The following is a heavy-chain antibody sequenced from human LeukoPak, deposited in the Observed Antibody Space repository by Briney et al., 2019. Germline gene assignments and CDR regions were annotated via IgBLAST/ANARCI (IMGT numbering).Heavy chain of an antibody. J-gene: IGHJ4*02. CDR3: ARGGRDYYGWGSYYHDY. CDR2: IIPIFGTA. V-gene: IGHV1-69*01. D-gene: IGHD3-10*01. Sequence: GASVKVSCKASGGTFSSYAISWVRQAPGQGLEWMGGIIPIFGTANYAQKFQGRVTITADESTSTAYMELSSLRSEDTAVYYCARGGRDYYGWGSYYHDYWGQATLVTVSS. CDR1: GGTFSSYA.